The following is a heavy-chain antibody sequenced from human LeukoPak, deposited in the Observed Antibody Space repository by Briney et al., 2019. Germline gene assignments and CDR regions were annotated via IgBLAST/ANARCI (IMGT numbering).Heavy chain of an antibody. D-gene: IGHD5-18*01. CDR1: GDSISGFY. CDR2: ISTSGST. J-gene: IGHJ5*02. V-gene: IGHV4-4*07. CDR3: ARDRGGGAMVTVSKVNWFDP. Sequence: SETLSLTCTVSGDSISGFYWSWIRQPAGKGLQWIGRISTSGSTNYNPSLKSRVTMSVVRSTNEFSLTVRSVTAADTALYYCARDRGGGAMVTVSKVNWFDPWGQGTLVTVSS.